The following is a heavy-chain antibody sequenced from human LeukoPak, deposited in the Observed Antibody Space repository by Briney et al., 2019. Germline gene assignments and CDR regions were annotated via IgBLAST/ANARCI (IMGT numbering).Heavy chain of an antibody. J-gene: IGHJ4*02. CDR3: AKDSPVVVAATFRN. CDR1: GGSFSGYY. D-gene: IGHD2-15*01. V-gene: IGHV3-23*01. CDR2: ISGSGGST. Sequence: PSETLSLTCAVYGGSFSGYYWSWVRQAPGKGLEWVSAISGSGGSTFYGDSVKGRFTISRDNSKNTLYLQMNSLRAEDTAVYYCAKDSPVVVAATFRNWGQGTLVTVSS.